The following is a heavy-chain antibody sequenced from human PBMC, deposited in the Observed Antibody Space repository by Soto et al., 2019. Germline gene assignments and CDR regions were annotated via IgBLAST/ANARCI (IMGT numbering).Heavy chain of an antibody. J-gene: IGHJ5*02. Sequence: QVQLVQSGAEVKKPGSSVKVSCKASGGTFSHYGMNWVRQAPGQGLEWMGSISPLYGTTNYAQTFQGRVTITADESTSTGYMDLRSLRSEDTAIDYWARGPRATVTWLDPWGQGTLVTVSS. CDR2: ISPLYGTT. CDR1: GGTFSHYG. CDR3: ARGPRATVTWLDP. V-gene: IGHV1-69*18. D-gene: IGHD4-17*01.